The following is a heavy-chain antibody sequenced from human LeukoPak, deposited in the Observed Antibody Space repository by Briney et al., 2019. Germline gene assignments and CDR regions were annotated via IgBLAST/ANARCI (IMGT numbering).Heavy chain of an antibody. V-gene: IGHV3-30*03. D-gene: IGHD5-18*01. Sequence: GGSLRLSCAASGFTFSSYGMHWVRQAPGKGLEWVAVISYDGSNKYYADSVKGRFTISRDNSKNTLYLQMNSLRAEDTAVYYCARDPVQLWLPYFDYWGQGTLVTVSS. CDR2: ISYDGSNK. CDR1: GFTFSSYG. CDR3: ARDPVQLWLPYFDY. J-gene: IGHJ4*02.